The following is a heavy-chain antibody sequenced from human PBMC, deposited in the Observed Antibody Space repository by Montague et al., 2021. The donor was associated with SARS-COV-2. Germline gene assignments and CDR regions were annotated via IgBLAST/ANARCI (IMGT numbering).Heavy chain of an antibody. Sequence: PALVKPTQTLTLTCTFSGFSLSTSGEAVGWIRQPPGKALEWLALIYWDDDKRYSPSLKSRLTISKDTSKNLVVLTVTNMDPVDTATYYCARGPSDTYYYNGMDVWGRGTTVTVSS. CDR1: GFSLSTSGEA. CDR2: IYWDDDK. CDR3: ARGPSDTYYYNGMDV. J-gene: IGHJ6*02. V-gene: IGHV2-5*02.